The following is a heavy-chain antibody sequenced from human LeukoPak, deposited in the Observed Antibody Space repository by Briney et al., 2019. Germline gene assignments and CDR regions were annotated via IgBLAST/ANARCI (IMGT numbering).Heavy chain of an antibody. CDR3: ATLMDV. J-gene: IGHJ6*04. Sequence: GESLKISCKGSRNIFANSWIGWGRQRPGKGLEWRGIIYPGDFDVRYNPSFQGQVTISADKSISTAYLQWSSLKASDTAMYYCATLMDVWRKGTTVTVSS. CDR2: IYPGDFDV. CDR1: RNIFANSW. V-gene: IGHV5-51*01.